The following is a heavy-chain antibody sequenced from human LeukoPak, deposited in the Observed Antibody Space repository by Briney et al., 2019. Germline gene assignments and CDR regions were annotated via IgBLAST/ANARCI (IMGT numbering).Heavy chain of an antibody. D-gene: IGHD3-10*01. CDR3: ARGYYGSGSYYNFDY. CDR2: IWYDGSNK. CDR1: GFTFSSYG. Sequence: GRSLRLSCAASGFTFSSYGMHWVRQAPGKGLEWVAVIWYDGSNKYYADSVKGRFTISRDNSKNTLCLQMNSLRAEDTAVYYCARGYYGSGSYYNFDYWGQGTLVTVSS. J-gene: IGHJ4*02. V-gene: IGHV3-33*01.